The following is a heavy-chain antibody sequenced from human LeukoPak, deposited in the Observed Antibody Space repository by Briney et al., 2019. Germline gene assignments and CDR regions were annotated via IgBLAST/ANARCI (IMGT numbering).Heavy chain of an antibody. Sequence: ASVKVSCKVSGYTLTELSMHWVRQAPGKGLEWMGGFDPEDGETIYAQKFQGRVTMTEDTSTDTAYMELGSLRSEDTAVHYCATHSLYSGSYYYFDYWGQGTLVTVSS. CDR1: GYTLTELS. D-gene: IGHD1-26*01. V-gene: IGHV1-24*01. J-gene: IGHJ4*02. CDR2: FDPEDGET. CDR3: ATHSLYSGSYYYFDY.